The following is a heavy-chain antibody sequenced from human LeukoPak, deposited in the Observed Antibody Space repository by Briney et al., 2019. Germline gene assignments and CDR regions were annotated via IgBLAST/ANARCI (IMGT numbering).Heavy chain of an antibody. V-gene: IGHV3-48*03. CDR1: GFTFNIYA. D-gene: IGHD6-19*01. CDR3: ARAGGGSGWYGNPSKGFDY. Sequence: GRSLRLSCAASGFTFNIYAMNWVRQAPGKGLEWVSYISSSGSTIYYADSVKGRFTISRDNAKNSLYLQMNSLRAEDTAVYYCARAGGGSGWYGNPSKGFDYWGQGTLVTVSS. J-gene: IGHJ4*02. CDR2: ISSSGSTI.